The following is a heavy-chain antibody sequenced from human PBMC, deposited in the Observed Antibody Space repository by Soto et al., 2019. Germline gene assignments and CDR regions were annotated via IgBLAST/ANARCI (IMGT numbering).Heavy chain of an antibody. CDR3: VKDRWVDY. CDR1: GFTFSTYA. CDR2: ISSNGGST. D-gene: IGHD1-26*01. J-gene: IGHJ4*02. V-gene: IGHV3-64D*06. Sequence: GGSLRLSCSVSGFTFSTYAMHWVRQAPGKGLEYASSISSNGGSTYYADSVKGRFTISRDNSKNTLYLQMSSLRTEDTALYYCVKDRWVDYWGQGILVTISS.